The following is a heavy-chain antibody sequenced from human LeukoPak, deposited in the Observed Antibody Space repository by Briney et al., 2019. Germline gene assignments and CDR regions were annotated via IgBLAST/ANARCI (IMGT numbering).Heavy chain of an antibody. CDR1: GFTFSSYS. CDR3: ARDFDSSSNY. CDR2: ISSSSTI. Sequence: PGGSLRLSCAASGFTFSSYSMNWVRQAPGKGLEWVSYISSSSTIYYADSVKGRFTISRDNAKNSLYLQMNSLRAEDTAVYYCARDFDSSSNYWGQGTLVTVSS. D-gene: IGHD6-6*01. V-gene: IGHV3-48*01. J-gene: IGHJ4*02.